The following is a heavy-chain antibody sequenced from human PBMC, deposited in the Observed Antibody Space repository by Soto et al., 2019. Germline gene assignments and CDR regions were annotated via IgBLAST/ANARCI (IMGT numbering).Heavy chain of an antibody. J-gene: IGHJ5*02. D-gene: IGHD6-13*01. CDR2: KYYRSKWYN. Sequence: QTLSLTCAISGDSVSSNSAAWNWIRQSPSRGLEWLGRKYYRSKWYNYYAVSVKSRITINPDTSKKQFYLQLNAVTPEETAVYYCALSLAAAGTGWFDXWGQGTLVTVSX. CDR3: ALSLAAAGTGWFDX. CDR1: GDSVSSNSAA. V-gene: IGHV6-1*01.